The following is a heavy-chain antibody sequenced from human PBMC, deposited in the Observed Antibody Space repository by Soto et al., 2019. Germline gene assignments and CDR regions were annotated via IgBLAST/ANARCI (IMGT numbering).Heavy chain of an antibody. CDR1: GCNISSSNW. CDR3: AGTVDYYYGMDV. D-gene: IGHD5-12*01. Sequence: PSETLSLTSAVSGCNISSSNWWSWVRQPPGKGLEWIGEIYHSGSTNYNPSLKSRVTISVDKSKNQFSLKLSSVTAADTAVYYCAGTVDYYYGMDVWGQGTTVTVSS. CDR2: IYHSGST. V-gene: IGHV4-4*02. J-gene: IGHJ6*02.